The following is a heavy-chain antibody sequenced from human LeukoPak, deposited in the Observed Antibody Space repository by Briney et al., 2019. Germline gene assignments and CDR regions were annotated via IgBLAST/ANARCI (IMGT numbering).Heavy chain of an antibody. CDR3: AREWGYYDSTGAYHGVSWFDS. V-gene: IGHV3-23*01. J-gene: IGHJ5*01. Sequence: GGSLRLSCAASGFSFSNYGMNWVRQAPGKGLEWVSGITGNGGTTYYADSVKGRFTISRDNSRNTVYLQMNSLRAEDTAVYYCAREWGYYDSTGAYHGVSWFDSWGQGTLVTVSS. CDR2: ITGNGGTT. CDR1: GFSFSNYG. D-gene: IGHD3-22*01.